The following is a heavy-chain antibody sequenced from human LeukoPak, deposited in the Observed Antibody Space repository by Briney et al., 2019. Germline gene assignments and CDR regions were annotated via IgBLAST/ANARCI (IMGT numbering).Heavy chain of an antibody. V-gene: IGHV1-18*01. CDR3: ARASAVTTHFDY. J-gene: IGHJ4*02. CDR1: GYTFTSYG. D-gene: IGHD4-17*01. Sequence: ASVKVSCKASGYTFTSYGMSWVRQAPGQGLEWMGWISAYNGNTNYAQKLQVRVTMTTDTSTSTAYMELRSLRSDDTAVYYCARASAVTTHFDYWGQGTLVTVSS. CDR2: ISAYNGNT.